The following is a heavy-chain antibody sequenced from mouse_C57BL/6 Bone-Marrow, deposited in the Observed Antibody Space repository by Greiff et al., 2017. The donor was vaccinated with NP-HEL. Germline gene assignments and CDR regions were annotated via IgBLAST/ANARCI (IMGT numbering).Heavy chain of an antibody. Sequence: VQVVESGPGLVAPSQSLSITCTVSGFSLTSYGVDWVRQSPGKGLEWLGVIWGVGSTNYNSALKSRLSISKDNSKSQVFLKMNSLQTDDTAMYYCASGAKTAFAYWGQGTLVTVSA. J-gene: IGHJ3*01. CDR1: GFSLTSYG. V-gene: IGHV2-6*01. D-gene: IGHD3-2*01. CDR2: IWGVGST. CDR3: ASGAKTAFAY.